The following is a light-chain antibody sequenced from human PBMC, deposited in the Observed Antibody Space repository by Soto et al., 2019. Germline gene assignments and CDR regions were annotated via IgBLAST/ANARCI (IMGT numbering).Light chain of an antibody. V-gene: IGKV1-5*03. CDR2: RAF. CDR1: QGVNIW. J-gene: IGKJ4*01. Sequence: DIQMTQYPSTLSASVGDRVTITCRASQGVNIWLAWYQHKPGKAPRLLIYRAFNLEGGVQRRFSVCGSGTESTPTITSLQPDDCPAYDCQQYNSSSLSFGGGTKVEVK. CDR3: QQYNSSSLS.